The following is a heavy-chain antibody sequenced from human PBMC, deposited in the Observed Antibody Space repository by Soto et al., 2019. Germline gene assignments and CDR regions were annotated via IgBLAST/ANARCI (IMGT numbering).Heavy chain of an antibody. J-gene: IGHJ6*02. CDR1: GLTFSSYW. Sequence: PGGSLRLSCAASGLTFSSYWMSWVRQAPGKGLEWVANIKQDGSEKYYVDSVKGRFTISRDNAKNSLYLQMNSLRAEDTAVYYCAREHRYCSSTSCYYGMDVWGQGTTVTVSS. CDR3: AREHRYCSSTSCYYGMDV. V-gene: IGHV3-7*01. CDR2: IKQDGSEK. D-gene: IGHD2-2*01.